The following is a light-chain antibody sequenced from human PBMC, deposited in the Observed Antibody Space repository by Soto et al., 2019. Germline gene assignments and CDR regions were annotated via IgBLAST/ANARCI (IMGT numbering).Light chain of an antibody. CDR3: QRSNNHPWT. V-gene: IGKV1-5*03. CDR2: EAA. J-gene: IGKJ1*01. Sequence: DIQMTQSPSTLSASVGDRVTITCRASQYIHNYLAWYQQKPGEAPKLLIYEAANVESGVPSRFSGSGTRTEFPLTIRGLPPDDFATCCGQRSNNHPWTFGQGTRGE. CDR1: QYIHNY.